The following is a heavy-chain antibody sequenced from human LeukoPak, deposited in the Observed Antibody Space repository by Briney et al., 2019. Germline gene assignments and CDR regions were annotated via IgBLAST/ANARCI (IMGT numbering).Heavy chain of an antibody. D-gene: IGHD2-8*01. CDR2: IIPIFGTA. V-gene: IGHV1-69*13. CDR1: GGTFSRYG. J-gene: IGHJ4*02. CDR3: AREEDLVYVIPSGY. Sequence: ASVKVSCKASGGTFSRYGISWVRQAPGQGLEWTGGIIPIFGTANYAQKFQGRVTITADESTSTAYMELRSLRSDDTAVYYCAREEDLVYVIPSGYWGQGTLVTVSS.